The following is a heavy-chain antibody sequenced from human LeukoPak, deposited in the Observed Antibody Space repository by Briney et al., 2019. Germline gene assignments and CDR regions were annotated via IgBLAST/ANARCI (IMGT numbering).Heavy chain of an antibody. J-gene: IGHJ5*02. V-gene: IGHV3-30*02. Sequence: GGSLRLSCAASGFTFSSYGMHWVRQAPGKGLEWVAFIRYDGSNKYYADSVKGRFTISRDNYKNTLYLQMNSLRAEDTAVYYCAKDKIQLWLLNGRMPWFDPWGQGTLVTVSS. CDR2: IRYDGSNK. CDR3: AKDKIQLWLLNGRMPWFDP. D-gene: IGHD5-18*01. CDR1: GFTFSSYG.